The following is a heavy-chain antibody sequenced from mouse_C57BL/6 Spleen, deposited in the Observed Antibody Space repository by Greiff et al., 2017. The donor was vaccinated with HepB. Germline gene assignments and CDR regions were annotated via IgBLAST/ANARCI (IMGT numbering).Heavy chain of an antibody. CDR2: ISSGGSYT. V-gene: IGHV5-6*01. J-gene: IGHJ2*01. CDR1: GFTFSSYG. Sequence: EVMLVESGGDLVKPGGSLKLSCAASGFTFSSYGMSWVRQTPDKRLEWVATISSGGSYTYYPDSVKGRFTISRDNAKNTLYLQMSSLKSEDTAMYYCARGAGVFDYWGQGTTLTVSS. CDR3: ARGAGVFDY. D-gene: IGHD3-3*01.